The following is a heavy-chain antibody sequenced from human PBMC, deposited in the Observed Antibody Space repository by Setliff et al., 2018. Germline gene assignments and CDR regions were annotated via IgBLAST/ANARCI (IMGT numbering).Heavy chain of an antibody. CDR3: ARDGHDVYYFDY. CDR2: INSDGSST. J-gene: IGHJ4*02. CDR1: GFSLSNYW. V-gene: IGHV3-74*01. D-gene: IGHD1-1*01. Sequence: GGSLRLSCAASGFSLSNYWMHWVRQAPGKGLVWVSRINSDGSSTNYADSVKGQFTVSRDNAKNTLYLQMNSLRAEDAAVYYCARDGHDVYYFDYWGLGTLVTVSS.